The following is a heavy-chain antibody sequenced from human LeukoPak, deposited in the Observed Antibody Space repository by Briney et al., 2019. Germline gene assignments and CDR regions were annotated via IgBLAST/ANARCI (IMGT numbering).Heavy chain of an antibody. CDR3: AKVGDSSGFYPYYYFDY. J-gene: IGHJ4*02. Sequence: GGSLRLSCAASGFTFSRYGMHWVRQAPGKGLEWVAFIRYDGSNKYYADSVKGRFTISRDNSKNTLFLQMNSLTAEDTAVYYCAKVGDSSGFYPYYYFDYWGQGTLVTVSS. V-gene: IGHV3-30*02. CDR1: GFTFSRYG. D-gene: IGHD3-22*01. CDR2: IRYDGSNK.